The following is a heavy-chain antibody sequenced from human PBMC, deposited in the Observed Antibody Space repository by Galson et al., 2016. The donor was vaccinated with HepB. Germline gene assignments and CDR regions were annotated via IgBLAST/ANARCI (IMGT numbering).Heavy chain of an antibody. J-gene: IGHJ4*02. CDR3: ARDEGEYSLFDF. CDR2: VSPNGGEE. CDR1: GFTFTNYW. Sequence: SLRLSCAASGFTFTNYWMNWVRQTPGKGLEWVANVSPNGGEEYYVDSVKGRFTISRDISKNTLYLQMNNLRVEDTAVYYCARDEGEYSLFDFWGQGTLVTVSS. D-gene: IGHD5-18*01. V-gene: IGHV3-7*01.